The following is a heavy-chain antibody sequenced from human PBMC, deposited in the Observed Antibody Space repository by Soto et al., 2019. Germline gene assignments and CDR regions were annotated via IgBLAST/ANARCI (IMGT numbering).Heavy chain of an antibody. CDR3: ARLGGVGYCRSTSCYANYGMDV. CDR1: GGSITPYY. D-gene: IGHD2-2*03. CDR2: IYYTGKT. V-gene: IGHV4-59*01. Sequence: SETLSLTCTFSGGSITPYYWTWIRQPPGKKLEWIGSIYYTGKTNYNPSLNNRVTFSVDTSKNQFSLKLSTVTAADTAVYYCARLGGVGYCRSTSCYANYGMDVWGQGTTVTVSS. J-gene: IGHJ6*02.